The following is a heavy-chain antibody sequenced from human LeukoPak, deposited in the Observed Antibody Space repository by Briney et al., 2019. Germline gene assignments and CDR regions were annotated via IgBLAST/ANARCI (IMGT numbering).Heavy chain of an antibody. J-gene: IGHJ6*02. CDR3: ARSQLERYYYYGMDV. V-gene: IGHV1-2*02. Sequence: ASVKVSCKASGYTFTYYYMHWVRQAPGQGLEWMGWINPNSGGTNYAQKFQGRVTMTRDTSISTAYMELSRLRSDDTAVYYCARSQLERYYYYGMDVWGQGTTVTVSS. CDR1: GYTFTYYY. D-gene: IGHD1-1*01. CDR2: INPNSGGT.